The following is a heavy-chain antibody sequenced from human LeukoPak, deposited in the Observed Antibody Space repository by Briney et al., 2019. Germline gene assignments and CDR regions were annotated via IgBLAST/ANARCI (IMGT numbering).Heavy chain of an antibody. J-gene: IGHJ5*02. CDR3: ARKQSSGYYLNWFDP. D-gene: IGHD3-22*01. CDR2: IYYSGST. V-gene: IGHV4-30-4*01. Sequence: SETLSLTCTVSGGSISSGDYYWSWIRQPPGKGLERIGYIYYSGSTYYNPSLKSRVTISVDTSKNQFSLKLSSVTAADTAVYYCARKQSSGYYLNWFDPWGQGTLVTASS. CDR1: GGSISSGDYY.